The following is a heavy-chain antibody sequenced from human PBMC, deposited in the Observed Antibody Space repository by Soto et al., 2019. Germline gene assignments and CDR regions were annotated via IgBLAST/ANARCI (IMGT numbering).Heavy chain of an antibody. D-gene: IGHD5-18*01. V-gene: IGHV3-23*01. CDR3: AKFDTAMGSFDY. J-gene: IGHJ4*02. CDR2: ISGSGGST. CDR1: GFTFSSYA. Sequence: WGSLRLSCAASGFTFSSYAMSWVRQAPGKGLEWVSAISGSGGSTYYADSVKGRFTISRDNSKNTLYLQMNSLRAEDTAVYYCAKFDTAMGSFDYWGQGTLVTVSS.